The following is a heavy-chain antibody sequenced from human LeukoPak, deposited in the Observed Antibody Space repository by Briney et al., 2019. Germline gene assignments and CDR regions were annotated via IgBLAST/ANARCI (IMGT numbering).Heavy chain of an antibody. CDR1: GGSISSSSYY. Sequence: PSETLSLTCTVSGGSISSSSYYWGWIRQTPGKGLEWIGSIYYSGSTYYNPSLKSRVTISVDTSKNQFSPKLSSVTAADTAVYYCARLRSGSYDYWGQGTLVTVSS. CDR2: IYYSGST. J-gene: IGHJ4*02. D-gene: IGHD1-26*01. CDR3: ARLRSGSYDY. V-gene: IGHV4-39*01.